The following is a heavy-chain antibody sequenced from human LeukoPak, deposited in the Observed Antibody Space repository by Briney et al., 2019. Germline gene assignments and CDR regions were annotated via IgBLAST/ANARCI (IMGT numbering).Heavy chain of an antibody. CDR3: ARRQSSGWHFAD. J-gene: IGHJ4*02. CDR1: GGSISSSSYY. Sequence: PSETLSLTCTVSGGSISSSSYYWGWIRQPPGKGLEWIGEINHSGSTSYNPSLKSRVTISVDTSKNQFSLKLSSVTAADTAVYYCARRQSSGWHFADWGQGTLVTVSS. V-gene: IGHV4-39*07. CDR2: INHSGST. D-gene: IGHD6-19*01.